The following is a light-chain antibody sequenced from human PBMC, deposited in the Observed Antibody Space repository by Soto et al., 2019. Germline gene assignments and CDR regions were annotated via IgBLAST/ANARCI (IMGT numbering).Light chain of an antibody. V-gene: IGLV2-14*01. CDR3: ISYTDRQSYL. CDR1: NTDVGQDRS. CDR2: EVT. Sequence: QSALTQPASVSGSRGQSITISCVGRNTDVGQDRSVSWYQQGPGKAPKLLIFEVTNRPSGVSSRFSGSRSGNTASLTISGLQPEDEADYYCISYTDRQSYLLGTGTQVTGL. J-gene: IGLJ1*01.